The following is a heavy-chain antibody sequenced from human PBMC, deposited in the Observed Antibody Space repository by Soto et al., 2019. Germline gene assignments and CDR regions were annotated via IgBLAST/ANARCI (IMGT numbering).Heavy chain of an antibody. V-gene: IGHV3-7*01. CDR1: GXNFHWYC. CDR2: IKTDASEK. D-gene: IGHD3-10*01. Sequence: GSLRLSGAASGXNFHWYCMSWVRQAPGKGLEWLATIKTDASEKKYVDSVKGRFTVYRDNAKNSVYLQMDSLRSEDTALYYCARDSGYGSGNSVKHYLDYWGHGTLCTVS. J-gene: IGHJ4*01. CDR3: ARDSGYGSGNSVKHYLDY.